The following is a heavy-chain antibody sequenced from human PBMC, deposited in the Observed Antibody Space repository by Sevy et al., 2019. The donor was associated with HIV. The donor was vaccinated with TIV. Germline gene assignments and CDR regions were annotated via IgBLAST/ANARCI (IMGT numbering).Heavy chain of an antibody. CDR3: VRAIGAAGSY. J-gene: IGHJ4*02. CDR2: IKEDGSVK. V-gene: IGHV3-7*01. D-gene: IGHD6-13*01. Sequence: GGSLRLSCAGSGFIFSSYSMNWVRQAPGKGLEWVANIKEDGSVKYYVESVKGRFTISRDNAKNSVYLQMNSLRAEDAALYYCVRAIGAAGSYWGLGTLVTVSS. CDR1: GFIFSSYS.